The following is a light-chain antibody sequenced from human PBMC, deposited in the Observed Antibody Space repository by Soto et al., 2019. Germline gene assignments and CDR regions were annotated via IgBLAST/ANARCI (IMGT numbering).Light chain of an antibody. CDR3: QQYDSYPRT. V-gene: IGKV1-5*03. J-gene: IGKJ1*01. CDR1: ESISGW. CDR2: KSS. Sequence: DIQMTQSPSTLSASVGDRVTITCRASESISGWLAWYQQKPGKAPKLVTFKSSTLESGVPSRFSGSGSGTEFTLNISSLQPDDFATYDCQQYDSYPRTFGQGTKVEIK.